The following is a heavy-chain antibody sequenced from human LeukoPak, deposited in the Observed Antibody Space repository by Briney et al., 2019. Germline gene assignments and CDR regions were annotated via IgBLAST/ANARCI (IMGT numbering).Heavy chain of an antibody. CDR1: EFTVSSNY. CDR3: ARQYSYGYYYFDY. CDR2: IYSGGST. J-gene: IGHJ4*02. D-gene: IGHD5-18*01. Sequence: GGSLRLSCAASEFTVSSNYMSWVRQAPGKGLEWVSVIYSGGSTYYADSVKGRFTISIDNSKNTLYLQMNSLRAEDTAVYYCARQYSYGYYYFDYWGQGTLVTVSS. V-gene: IGHV3-66*04.